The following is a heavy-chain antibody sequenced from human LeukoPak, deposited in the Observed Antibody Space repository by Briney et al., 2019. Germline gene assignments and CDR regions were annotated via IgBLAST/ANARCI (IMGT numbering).Heavy chain of an antibody. D-gene: IGHD3-22*01. J-gene: IGHJ4*02. V-gene: IGHV1-2*02. CDR2: INPNSGGT. CDR1: GYSFTDYY. Sequence: ASVKVSCKASGYSFTDYYLHWVRQAPGQGLEWMGLINPNSGGTNYAQKFQGRVTMTRDTSISTAYMELSRLRSDDTAVYYCARDLFPNTDYYDSSGHDYWGQGTLVTVSS. CDR3: ARDLFPNTDYYDSSGHDY.